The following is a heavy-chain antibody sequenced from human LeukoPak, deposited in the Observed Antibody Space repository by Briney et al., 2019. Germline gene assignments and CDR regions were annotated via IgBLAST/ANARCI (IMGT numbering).Heavy chain of an antibody. CDR1: GYTFTGYY. CDR3: ASRYCSSTSCFLDAFDI. V-gene: IGHV1-2*02. J-gene: IGHJ3*02. CDR2: INPNSGGT. Sequence: GGSLRLSCAASGYTFTGYYMHWVRQAPGQGLEWMGWINPNSGGTNYAQKFQGRVTMTRDTSISTAYMELSRLRSDDTAVYYCASRYCSSTSCFLDAFDIWGQGKMVTVSS. D-gene: IGHD2-2*01.